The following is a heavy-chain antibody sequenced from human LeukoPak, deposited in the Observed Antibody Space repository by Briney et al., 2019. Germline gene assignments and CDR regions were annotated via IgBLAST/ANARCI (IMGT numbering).Heavy chain of an antibody. D-gene: IGHD3-3*01. CDR2: IYYSGST. CDR1: GGSISSSSYY. V-gene: IGHV4-39*01. J-gene: IGHJ5*02. CDR3: ARVSIQAGYDSWSGRNWFDP. Sequence: SETLSLTCTVSGGSISSSSYYWGWIRQPPGKGLEWIGSIYYSGSTYYNPSLKSRVTISVDTSKNQFSLKLSSVTAADTAVYYCARVSIQAGYDSWSGRNWFDPWGQGTLVTVSS.